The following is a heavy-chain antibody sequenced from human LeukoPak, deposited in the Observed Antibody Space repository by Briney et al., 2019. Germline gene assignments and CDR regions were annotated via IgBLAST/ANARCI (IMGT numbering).Heavy chain of an antibody. CDR1: GGPISSYY. CDR3: ARDGEMATTTYNWFDP. D-gene: IGHD5-24*01. Sequence: SETLSLTCTVSGGPISSYYWSWIRQPPGKGLEWIGYIYYSGSTNYNPSLKSRVTISVDTSKNQFSLKLSSVTAADTAVYYCARDGEMATTTYNWFDPWGQGTLVTVSS. V-gene: IGHV4-59*01. CDR2: IYYSGST. J-gene: IGHJ5*02.